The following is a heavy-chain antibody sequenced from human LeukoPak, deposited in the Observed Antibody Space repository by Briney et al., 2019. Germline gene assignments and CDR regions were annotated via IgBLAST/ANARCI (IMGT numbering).Heavy chain of an antibody. CDR1: GYTFTDYY. D-gene: IGHD5-12*01. Sequence: ASVKVSCKASGYTFTDYYMHWVRQAPGQGLEWMGWINPNSGGTNYAQKFQGRVTMTRDTSINTAYMELSSLRSEDTAVYYCATGGYDYYYYYGMDVWGQGTTVTVSS. J-gene: IGHJ6*02. CDR3: ATGGYDYYYYYGMDV. CDR2: INPNSGGT. V-gene: IGHV1-2*02.